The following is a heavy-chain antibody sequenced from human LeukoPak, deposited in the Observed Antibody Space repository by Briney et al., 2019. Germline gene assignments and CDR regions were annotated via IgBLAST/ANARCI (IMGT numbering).Heavy chain of an antibody. CDR3: ARAYQPLGGLSFPDS. CDR1: GFTLSSYW. J-gene: IGHJ5*01. CDR2: IYSEGSRT. Sequence: GGSLRLSCAASGFTLSSYWRHWVRQGPGKGLVWVSRIYSEGSRTTYADSVRGRFTISGDNAKNTLYLQMNSLRADDTAVYYCARAYQPLGGLSFPDSWGQGTLVTVSS. D-gene: IGHD3-16*02. V-gene: IGHV3-74*01.